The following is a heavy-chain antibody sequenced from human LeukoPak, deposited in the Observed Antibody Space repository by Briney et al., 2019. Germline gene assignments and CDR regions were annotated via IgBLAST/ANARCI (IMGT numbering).Heavy chain of an antibody. CDR3: ARRSGVLLWFGGQFDP. J-gene: IGHJ5*02. D-gene: IGHD3-10*01. CDR2: IYYSGST. V-gene: IGHV4-39*01. CDR1: GGSISSSSYY. Sequence: SETLSLTCTVSGGSISSSSYYWGWIRQPPGKGLEWIGSIYYSGSTYYNPSLKSRVTISVDTSKNQFSLKLSSVTAADTAVYYCARRSGVLLWFGGQFDPWGQGTLVTVSS.